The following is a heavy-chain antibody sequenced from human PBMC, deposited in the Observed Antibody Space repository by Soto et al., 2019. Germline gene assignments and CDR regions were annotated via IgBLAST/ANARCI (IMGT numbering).Heavy chain of an antibody. D-gene: IGHD1-26*01. J-gene: IGHJ4*02. CDR3: ARREATDGVLDF. V-gene: IGHV3-74*01. CDR2: INGDGSAT. Sequence: GGSLRLSCAASGFTFSIYWMHWVRQAPGKGLVWVSRINGDGSATNCADSVKGRFTISRDNAKNTLHLQMNSLRAEDTALYYCARREATDGVLDFWGQGTLVTVSS. CDR1: GFTFSIYW.